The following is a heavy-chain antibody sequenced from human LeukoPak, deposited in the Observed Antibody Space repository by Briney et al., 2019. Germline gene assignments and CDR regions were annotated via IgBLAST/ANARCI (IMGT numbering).Heavy chain of an antibody. CDR2: IYYSGST. Sequence: SETLSLTCTVSGGSISSGGYYWSWIRQHPGKGLEWIGYIYYSGSTYYNPSLKSRVTISVDTSKNQFSLKLSSVTAADTAVYYCARFGSPPYTGYFDYWGQGTLVTVSS. CDR3: ARFGSPPYTGYFDY. CDR1: GGSISSGGYY. V-gene: IGHV4-31*03. J-gene: IGHJ4*02. D-gene: IGHD2-2*02.